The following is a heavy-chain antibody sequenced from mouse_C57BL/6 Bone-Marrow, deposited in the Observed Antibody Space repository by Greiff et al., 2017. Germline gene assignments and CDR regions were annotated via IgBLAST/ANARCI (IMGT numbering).Heavy chain of an antibody. CDR1: GYAFTNYL. Sequence: QVQLQQSGAELVRPGTSVKVSCKASGYAFTNYLIEWVKQRPGQGLEWIGVINPGSGGTNYNEKFKGKATLTADKSSSTAYMQLSSLTSEDSAVYFCAATAVEGDYAMDYWGQGTSVTVSS. CDR2: INPGSGGT. CDR3: AATAVEGDYAMDY. J-gene: IGHJ4*01. V-gene: IGHV1-54*01. D-gene: IGHD1-1*01.